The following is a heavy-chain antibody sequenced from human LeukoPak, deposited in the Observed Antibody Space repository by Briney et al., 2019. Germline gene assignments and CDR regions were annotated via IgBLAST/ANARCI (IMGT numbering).Heavy chain of an antibody. V-gene: IGHV7-4-1*02. CDR3: ARERRALRGVTPTSDY. CDR2: INTNTGNP. J-gene: IGHJ4*02. Sequence: ASVTVSCEASGYTFTDYYIHWVRQAPGQGLEWMGWINTNTGNPTYAQGFTGRFVFSLDTSVSTAYLQMSSLKAEDTAVYYCARERRALRGVTPTSDYWGQGTLVTVSS. D-gene: IGHD3-10*01. CDR1: GYTFTDYY.